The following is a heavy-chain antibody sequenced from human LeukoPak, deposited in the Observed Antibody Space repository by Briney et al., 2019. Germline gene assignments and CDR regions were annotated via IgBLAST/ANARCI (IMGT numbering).Heavy chain of an antibody. D-gene: IGHD3-16*01. CDR2: IRNKANHHTT. CDR3: ARLSSWVFEI. V-gene: IGHV3-72*01. Sequence: PGGSLRLSCAASGFSFSDYYMDWVRQAPGKGLEWVGRIRNKANHHTTEYAASVKGRFTISRDDSKNSLYLQMKSLKTEDTAVYFCARLSSWVFEIWGQGTMVTVSS. J-gene: IGHJ3*02. CDR1: GFSFSDYY.